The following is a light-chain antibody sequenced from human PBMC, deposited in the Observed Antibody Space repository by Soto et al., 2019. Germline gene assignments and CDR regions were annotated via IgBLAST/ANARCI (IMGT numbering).Light chain of an antibody. CDR2: CAA. CDR1: QSVSSN. J-gene: IGKJ3*01. V-gene: IGKV3-15*01. CDR3: QQYNNWPPFT. Sequence: EIVMTQSPATLSLSPGERATLSCRASQSVSSNLAWYQQKPGQAPRLLIYCAATRATGIPARFSGSGSGREFTITISSLQSEDFAVYYCQQYNNWPPFTFGPGTKVYI.